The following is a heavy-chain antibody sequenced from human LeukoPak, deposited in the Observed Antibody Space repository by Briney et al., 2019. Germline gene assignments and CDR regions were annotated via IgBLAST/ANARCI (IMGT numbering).Heavy chain of an antibody. V-gene: IGHV1-18*01. CDR2: ISAYNGNT. Sequence: ASVKVSCKASGYTFTSYGISWVRQAPGQGLEWMGWISAYNGNTNYAQKLQGRVTMTTDTSTSTAYMELRSLRSDDTAVYYCAREAGYCSSDSCHYNWFDPSGQGTLVIVSS. D-gene: IGHD2-2*01. J-gene: IGHJ5*02. CDR1: GYTFTSYG. CDR3: AREAGYCSSDSCHYNWFDP.